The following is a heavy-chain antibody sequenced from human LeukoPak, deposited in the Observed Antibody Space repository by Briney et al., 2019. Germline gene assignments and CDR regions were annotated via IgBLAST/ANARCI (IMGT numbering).Heavy chain of an antibody. V-gene: IGHV4-34*01. CDR2: INHSGST. J-gene: IGHJ1*01. D-gene: IGHD2-2*01. Sequence: PSETLSLTCAVYGGSFSGYYWSWIRQPPGKGLEWIGEINHSGSTNYNPSLKSRVTISVDTSKNQFSLKLSSVTAADTAVYYCARTAYLYCSSTSCYFRYWGQGTLVTVSS. CDR3: ARTAYLYCSSTSCYFRY. CDR1: GGSFSGYY.